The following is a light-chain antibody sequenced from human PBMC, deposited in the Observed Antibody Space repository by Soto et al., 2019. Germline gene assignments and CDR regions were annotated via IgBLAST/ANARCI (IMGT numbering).Light chain of an antibody. CDR2: YDS. CDR1: NIGRKS. CDR3: QVLDSNSDHSV. Sequence: SYELTQPPSVSVAPGETARITCGGNNIGRKSVHWYHQKPGQAPVLVIYYDSDRPSGIPERFSGSNSGNTATLTMTRCEAXXXXXXXCQVLDSNSDHSVFGGGTKLTV. V-gene: IGLV3-21*01. J-gene: IGLJ2*01.